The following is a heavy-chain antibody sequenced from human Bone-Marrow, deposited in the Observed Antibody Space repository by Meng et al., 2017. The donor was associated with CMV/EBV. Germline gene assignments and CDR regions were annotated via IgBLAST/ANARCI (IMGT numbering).Heavy chain of an antibody. CDR1: GFTFSSYS. CDR2: ISSSSSTI. D-gene: IGHD3-3*01. V-gene: IGHV3-48*04. Sequence: GGSLRLSCAASGFTFSSYSMNWVRQAPGKGLEWVSYISSSSSTIYYADSVKGRFTISRDNAKNSLYLQMNSLRAEDTAVYYCARDGGNYDGFFYYWGQGNLVTVSS. CDR3: ARDGGNYDGFFYY. J-gene: IGHJ4*02.